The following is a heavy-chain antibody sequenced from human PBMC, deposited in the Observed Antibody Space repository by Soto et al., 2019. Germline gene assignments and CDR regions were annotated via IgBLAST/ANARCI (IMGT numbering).Heavy chain of an antibody. V-gene: IGHV3-11*01. J-gene: IGHJ6*03. Sequence: GGSLRLSCAASGFTFSDYYMSWIRQAPGKGLEWVSYISSSGSTIYYADSVKGRFTISRDNAKNSLYLQMNSLRAEDTAVYYCARGSCAGFGGPMTYYYYMDVWGKGTTVTVSS. CDR2: ISSSGSTI. D-gene: IGHD3-10*01. CDR1: GFTFSDYY. CDR3: ARGSCAGFGGPMTYYYYMDV.